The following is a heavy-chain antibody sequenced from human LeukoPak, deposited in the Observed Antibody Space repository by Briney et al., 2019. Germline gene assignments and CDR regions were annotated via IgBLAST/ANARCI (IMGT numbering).Heavy chain of an antibody. CDR2: ISAYNGNT. CDR1: GYTFTSSG. Sequence: ASVKVSCKASGYTFTSSGISWVRQAPGQGLEWMGWISAYNGNTKYAQKVQGRVTMTTDTSTSTAYVELRSLRSDDTAVYYCARGLGATTFADFDYWGQGTLVTVSS. CDR3: ARGLGATTFADFDY. V-gene: IGHV1-18*01. J-gene: IGHJ4*02. D-gene: IGHD1-26*01.